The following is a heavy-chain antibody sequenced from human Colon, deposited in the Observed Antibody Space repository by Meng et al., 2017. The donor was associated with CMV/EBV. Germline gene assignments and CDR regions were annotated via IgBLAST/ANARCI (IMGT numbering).Heavy chain of an antibody. Sequence: GESLKISCEASGFTFRNTWMTWVRQAPGKGVEWVANINEDGSEIFYVDSVKGRFTVSRDNAKNSVYLQMNSLSAEDTAVYYCAKEFPSLKLVPYHYYAMDVWGQGTTVTVSS. J-gene: IGHJ6*02. CDR1: GFTFRNTW. D-gene: IGHD3-9*01. CDR2: INEDGSEI. CDR3: AKEFPSLKLVPYHYYAMDV. V-gene: IGHV3-7*04.